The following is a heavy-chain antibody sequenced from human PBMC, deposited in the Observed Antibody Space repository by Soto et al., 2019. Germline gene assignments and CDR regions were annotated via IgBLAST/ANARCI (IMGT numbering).Heavy chain of an antibody. CDR2: MSGDATRI. CDR3: ARDKYAGWCVMDV. V-gene: IGHV3-30*03. D-gene: IGHD3-9*01. Sequence: QVQLVESGGGVVQPGTSLRLSCVASGFGFNFFGIHWVRQAPGKGLEWVAGMSGDATRIYYAENLKGRVTISRVNSENTLYLQMNSLRPEDKALYYCARDKYAGWCVMDVWGQGTTVIV. J-gene: IGHJ6*02. CDR1: GFGFNFFG.